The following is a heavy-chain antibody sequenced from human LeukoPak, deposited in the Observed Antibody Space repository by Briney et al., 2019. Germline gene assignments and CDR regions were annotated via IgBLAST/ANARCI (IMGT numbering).Heavy chain of an antibody. D-gene: IGHD3-22*01. V-gene: IGHV1-8*01. CDR2: VSLHNGDT. CDR1: GYTFTSYN. J-gene: IGHJ3*02. Sequence: ASVKVSCKASGYTFTSYNINWFRQAPGRGFEWLGFVSLHNGDTGYTQNFQGRVTMTRDTSINTAYMELSGLRSEDTAVYYCVRHYYDYVAFDIWGQGTMVIVSS. CDR3: VRHYYDYVAFDI.